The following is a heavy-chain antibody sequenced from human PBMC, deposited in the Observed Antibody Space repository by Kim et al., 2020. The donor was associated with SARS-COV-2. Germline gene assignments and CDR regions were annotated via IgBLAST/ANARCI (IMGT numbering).Heavy chain of an antibody. CDR3: ARDQMELGYYYYGMDV. D-gene: IGHD3-10*01. J-gene: IGHJ6*02. Sequence: GGSLRLSCAASGFTFSSYSMNWVRQVPGKGLEWVSSISSSSCYIYYADSEKGRYTISRDNAKNSLYLQMNSLRAEDTAVYYCARDQMELGYYYYGMDVWGQVTTVTVSS. CDR2: ISSSSCYI. CDR1: GFTFSSYS. V-gene: IGHV3-21*01.